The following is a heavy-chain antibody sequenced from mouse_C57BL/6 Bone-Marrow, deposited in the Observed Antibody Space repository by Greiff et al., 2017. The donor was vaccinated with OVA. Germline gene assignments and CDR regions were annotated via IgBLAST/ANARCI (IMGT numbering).Heavy chain of an antibody. Sequence: QVQLQQSGAELARPGASVKLYCKASGYTFTSYGISWVKQRTGQGLEWIGEIYPRSGNTYYNEKFKGKATLTADKSSSTAYMELRSLTSEASAVYFCARGGSHMVYAYSFDYWGQGTTLTVSS. D-gene: IGHD1-1*02. CDR3: ARGGSHMVYAYSFDY. CDR1: GYTFTSYG. CDR2: IYPRSGNT. J-gene: IGHJ2*01. V-gene: IGHV1-81*01.